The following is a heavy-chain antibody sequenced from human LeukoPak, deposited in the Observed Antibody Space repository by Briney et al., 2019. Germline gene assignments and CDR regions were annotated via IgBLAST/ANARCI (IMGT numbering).Heavy chain of an antibody. CDR2: ISWNSDTI. D-gene: IGHD3-10*01. CDR3: ARVWFGELYDY. J-gene: IGHJ4*02. Sequence: GGSLRLSCAASGFTFDDYAMHWVRQAPGKGLEWVSGISWNSDTIGYADSVKGQFTISRDNAKNSLYLQMNSLRAEDTAVYYCARVWFGELYDYWGQGTLVTVSS. CDR1: GFTFDDYA. V-gene: IGHV3-9*01.